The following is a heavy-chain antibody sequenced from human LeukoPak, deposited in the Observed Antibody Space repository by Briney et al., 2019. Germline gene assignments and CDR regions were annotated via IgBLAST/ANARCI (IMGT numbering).Heavy chain of an antibody. CDR2: IKQDGSEK. Sequence: GGSLRLSCAASGFTFSSYWMSWVRQAPGKGLEWVANIKQDGSEKYYVDSVKGRFTISRDNAKNTLYLQMNSLRAEDTAVYYCARDPVPYYDSSGYYYRGNAFDIWGQGTMVTVSS. J-gene: IGHJ3*02. CDR1: GFTFSSYW. CDR3: ARDPVPYYDSSGYYYRGNAFDI. V-gene: IGHV3-7*01. D-gene: IGHD3-22*01.